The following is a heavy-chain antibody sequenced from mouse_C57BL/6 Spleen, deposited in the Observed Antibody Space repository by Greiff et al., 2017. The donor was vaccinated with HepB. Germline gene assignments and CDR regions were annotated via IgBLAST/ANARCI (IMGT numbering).Heavy chain of an antibody. D-gene: IGHD1-1*01. CDR2: ISYSGST. V-gene: IGHV3-1*01. Sequence: EVQLVESGPGMVKPSQSLSLTCTVTGYSITSGYDWHWIRHFPGNKLEWMGYISYSGSTNYNPSLKSRISITHDTSKNHFFLKLNSVTTEDTATYYCARAIYYGSSFGRYYFDYWGQGTTLTVSS. J-gene: IGHJ2*01. CDR1: GYSITSGYD. CDR3: ARAIYYGSSFGRYYFDY.